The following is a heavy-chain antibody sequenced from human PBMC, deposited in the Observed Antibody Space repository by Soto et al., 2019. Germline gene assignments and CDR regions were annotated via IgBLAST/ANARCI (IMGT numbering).Heavy chain of an antibody. CDR2: IYYSGST. Sequence: SSETLSLTCPVSAGSVTSGDYFWSWLRHSPGRRLEWIAYIYYSGSTNYSSSLKTRATLSVEPAKTQISVTLTSMTAADAALDYCARSPNYYYYGFDVWGQGTAVTVS. CDR3: ARSPNYYYYGFDV. CDR1: AGSVTSGDYF. V-gene: IGHV4-61*08. D-gene: IGHD3-10*01. J-gene: IGHJ6*02.